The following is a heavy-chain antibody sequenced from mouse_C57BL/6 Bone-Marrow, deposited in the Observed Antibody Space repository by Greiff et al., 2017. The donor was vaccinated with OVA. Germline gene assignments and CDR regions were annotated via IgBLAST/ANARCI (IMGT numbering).Heavy chain of an antibody. CDR1: GYTFTSYW. D-gene: IGHD2-1*01. V-gene: IGHV1-7*01. CDR2: INPSSGYT. CDR3: ARGIYYGNYEGYASDY. J-gene: IGHJ4*01. Sequence: VQGVESGAELAKPGASVKLSCKASGYTFTSYWMHWVKQRPGQGLEWIGYINPSSGYTKYNQKFKDKATLTADKSSSTAYMQLSSLTYEDSAVYYCARGIYYGNYEGYASDYWGQGTSVTVSS.